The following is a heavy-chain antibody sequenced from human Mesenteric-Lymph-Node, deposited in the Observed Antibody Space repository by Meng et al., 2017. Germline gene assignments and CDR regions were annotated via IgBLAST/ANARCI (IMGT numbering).Heavy chain of an antibody. J-gene: IGHJ4*02. CDR3: ARAPYGSGSVYFDY. CDR1: GGSFSAYY. Sequence: SETLSLTCAVYGGSFSAYYWIWVRQPPGKGLEWIGEINHTGNTNYNPSLKSRLTISIDTSTNQFSLKLTSVTAADTAVYYCARAPYGSGSVYFDYWGQGTLVTVPQ. V-gene: IGHV4-34*01. CDR2: INHTGNT. D-gene: IGHD3-10*01.